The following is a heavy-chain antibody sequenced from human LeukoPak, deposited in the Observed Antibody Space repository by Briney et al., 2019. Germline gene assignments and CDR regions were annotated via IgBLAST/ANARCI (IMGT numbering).Heavy chain of an antibody. V-gene: IGHV1-24*01. J-gene: IGHJ6*03. D-gene: IGHD6-25*01. CDR3: AAGPIAAVNYYYYYMDV. Sequence: ASVKVSCKVSRYTLTELSMHWVRQAPGKGLEWMGGFDPEDGETIYAQKFQGRVTMTEDTSTDTAYMELSSLRSEDTAVYYCAAGPIAAVNYYYYYMDVWGKGTTVTVSS. CDR1: RYTLTELS. CDR2: FDPEDGET.